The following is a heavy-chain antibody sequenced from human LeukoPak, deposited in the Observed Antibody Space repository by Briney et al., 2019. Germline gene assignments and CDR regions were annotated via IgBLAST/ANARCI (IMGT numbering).Heavy chain of an antibody. J-gene: IGHJ4*02. CDR3: AKGDSSGYYYEYFDY. CDR1: GFTFSRYW. Sequence: GGSLRLSCAASGFTFSRYWMHWVRQAPGKGLVWVSRIDSDGSSTSYADSVKGRFTISRDNSKNTLYLQMNSLRAEDTAVYYCAKGDSSGYYYEYFDYWGQGTLVTVSS. D-gene: IGHD3-22*01. CDR2: IDSDGSST. V-gene: IGHV3-74*01.